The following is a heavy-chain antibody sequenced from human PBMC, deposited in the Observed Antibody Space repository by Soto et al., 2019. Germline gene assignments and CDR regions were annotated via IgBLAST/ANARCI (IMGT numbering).Heavy chain of an antibody. CDR3: AKDRAGNLYFDY. CDR1: GFTFSNYA. V-gene: IGHV3-23*01. CDR2: ISGSGGST. J-gene: IGHJ4*02. Sequence: GGSLRLSCAGSGFTFSNYAMSWVRQAPGKGLAWVSAISGSGGSTYYADSMKGRFTIARDNSKNRLYLQMNSLRDEDTAVYYCAKDRAGNLYFDYWGQGTLATVSS.